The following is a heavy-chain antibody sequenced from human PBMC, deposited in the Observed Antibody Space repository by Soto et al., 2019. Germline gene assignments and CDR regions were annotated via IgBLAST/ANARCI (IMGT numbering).Heavy chain of an antibody. J-gene: IGHJ4*02. Sequence: WETLSVTCIVSSGSISTYYWSWIRQPPGKGLEWIGYIYYSGSTNYNPSLKSRVTISEDASKNRFSLKLTSVTAADTAVYYCARGKFPFTFDYWGQGTLVTVS. CDR2: IYYSGST. CDR1: SGSISTYY. V-gene: IGHV4-59*01. CDR3: ARGKFPFTFDY.